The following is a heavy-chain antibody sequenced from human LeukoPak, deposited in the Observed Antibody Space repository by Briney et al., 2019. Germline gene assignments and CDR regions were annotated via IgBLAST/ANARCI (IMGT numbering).Heavy chain of an antibody. V-gene: IGHV1-3*01. D-gene: IGHD3-16*01. Sequence: ASVKVSCKASGYTFTSYAMHWVRQAPGQRLEWMGWINAGNGNTKYSQKFQGRVTITRDTSASTAYMELSSLRSEDTAVYYCARVYDYVWGGFDYWGQRTLVTVSS. CDR1: GYTFTSYA. CDR3: ARVYDYVWGGFDY. J-gene: IGHJ4*02. CDR2: INAGNGNT.